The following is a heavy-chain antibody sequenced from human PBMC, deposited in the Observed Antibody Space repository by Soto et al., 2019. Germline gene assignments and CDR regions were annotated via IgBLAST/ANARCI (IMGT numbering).Heavy chain of an antibody. D-gene: IGHD2-15*01. V-gene: IGHV5-51*01. CDR2: IYPGDPDT. Sequence: GESLKISCKGSGYTFTSYWIAWVRQMPGKGLEWMGIIYPGDPDTTYSPSFQGQVTISADKSLSTASLQWSSLRASDTAMYYCARQYCSGGSCYHPDYWGQGTLVTVSS. CDR1: GYTFTSYW. J-gene: IGHJ4*02. CDR3: ARQYCSGGSCYHPDY.